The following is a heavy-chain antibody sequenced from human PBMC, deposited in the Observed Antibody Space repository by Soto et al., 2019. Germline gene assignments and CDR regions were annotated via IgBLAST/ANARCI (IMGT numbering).Heavy chain of an antibody. V-gene: IGHV4-59*08. CDR2: IYYSGST. Sequence: SETLSLTCTVSGGSMSRYYWGWIRQPPGKGLEWVGNIYYSGSTNYNPSLKSRVTISVDTSKNQFSLKLSSVTAADTAVYYCARHLGIAVAGLNWFDPWGQGTLVTVSS. D-gene: IGHD6-19*01. CDR1: GGSMSRYY. J-gene: IGHJ5*02. CDR3: ARHLGIAVAGLNWFDP.